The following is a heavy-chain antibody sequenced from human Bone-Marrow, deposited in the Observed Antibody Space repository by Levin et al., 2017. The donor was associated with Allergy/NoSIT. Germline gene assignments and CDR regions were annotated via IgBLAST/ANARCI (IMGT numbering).Heavy chain of an antibody. D-gene: IGHD5-18*01. V-gene: IGHV3-23*01. Sequence: PSGGSLRLSCAASGFTFRSYAMTWVRQAPGKGLEWVSAISGSNNTTSYADSVKGRFTISRDNSKNTLYLQMNSLRAEDTAVYYCAKFRRTAMTSYYFDHWGQGTLVTVSS. J-gene: IGHJ4*02. CDR3: AKFRRTAMTSYYFDH. CDR2: ISGSNNTT. CDR1: GFTFRSYA.